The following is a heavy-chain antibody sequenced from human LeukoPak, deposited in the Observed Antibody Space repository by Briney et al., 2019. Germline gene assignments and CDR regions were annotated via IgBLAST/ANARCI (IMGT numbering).Heavy chain of an antibody. Sequence: GGSLRLSCAASGFTLSSYAMHWVRQAPGKGLEWVAVISYDGSNKYYADSVKGRFTVSRDNSKNTLYLQMNSLRAEDTAVYYCARAALGGYTLDYWGQGTLVTVSS. D-gene: IGHD6-25*01. V-gene: IGHV3-30-3*01. J-gene: IGHJ4*02. CDR3: ARAALGGYTLDY. CDR1: GFTLSSYA. CDR2: ISYDGSNK.